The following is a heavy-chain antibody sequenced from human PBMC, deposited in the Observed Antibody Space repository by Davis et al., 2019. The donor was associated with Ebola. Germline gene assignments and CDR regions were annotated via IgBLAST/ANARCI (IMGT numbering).Heavy chain of an antibody. CDR1: GGSFSGYY. Sequence: GSLRLSCAAYGGSFSGYYWSWIRQPPGKGLEWIGEINHSGSTNYKPSLKSRVTISVDTSKNQFSLKLSSVTAADTAVYYCARGAVYGGNYYWYFDLWGRGTLVTVSS. V-gene: IGHV4-34*01. D-gene: IGHD4-23*01. CDR3: ARGAVYGGNYYWYFDL. CDR2: INHSGST. J-gene: IGHJ2*01.